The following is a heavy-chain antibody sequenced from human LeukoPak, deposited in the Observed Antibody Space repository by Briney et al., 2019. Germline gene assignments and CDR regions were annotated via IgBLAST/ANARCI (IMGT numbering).Heavy chain of an antibody. CDR3: ARGSTVVGNFDY. D-gene: IGHD4-23*01. Sequence: PSETLSLTCAVYGGSFSGYYWSWIRQPPGKWLEWIGEINHSGSTNYNPSLKSRVTISVDTSKNQFSLKLSSVTAADTAVYYCARGSTVVGNFDYWGQGTLVTVSS. CDR1: GGSFSGYY. J-gene: IGHJ4*02. CDR2: INHSGST. V-gene: IGHV4-34*01.